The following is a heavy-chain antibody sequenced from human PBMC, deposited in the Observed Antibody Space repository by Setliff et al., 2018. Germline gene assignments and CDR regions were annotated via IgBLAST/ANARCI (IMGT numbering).Heavy chain of an antibody. V-gene: IGHV4-59*08. CDR2: IYYSGST. CDR3: VREGYSEYFQD. Sequence: PSETLSLTCTVSGGSISSYCWSWIRQPPGKGLEWIGYIYYSGSTNYNPSLKSRVTISVDTSKNQFSLKLSSVTAADTAVYYCVREGYSEYFQDWGRGTLVTVSS. J-gene: IGHJ1*01. D-gene: IGHD1-1*01. CDR1: GGSISSYC.